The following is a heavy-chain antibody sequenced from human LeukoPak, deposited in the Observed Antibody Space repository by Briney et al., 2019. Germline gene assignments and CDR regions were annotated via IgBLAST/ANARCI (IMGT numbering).Heavy chain of an antibody. Sequence: GGSLRLSCAASGFTFSNHYMDWVRQAPGKGLEWVSAISNNGGYTYYADSVQGRFTISRDNSKSTLCLQMNSLRAEDTAVYYCAKQLGYRSDGSCYFPYWGQGTLVTVSS. CDR3: AKQLGYRSDGSCYFPY. D-gene: IGHD2-15*01. CDR1: GFTFSNHY. V-gene: IGHV3-23*01. J-gene: IGHJ4*02. CDR2: ISNNGGYT.